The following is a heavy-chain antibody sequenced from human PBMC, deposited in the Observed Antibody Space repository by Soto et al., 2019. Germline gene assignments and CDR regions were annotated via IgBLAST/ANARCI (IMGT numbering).Heavy chain of an antibody. CDR2: IYYSGST. D-gene: IGHD6-6*01. V-gene: IGHV4-31*03. J-gene: IGHJ4*02. CDR3: ARENGIAARLDY. CDR1: GGSISSGGYY. Sequence: KASETLSLTCTVSGGSISSGGYYWSWIRQHPGKGLEWIGYIYYSGSTYYNPSLKSRVTISVDTSKNQFSLKLSSVTAADTAVYYCARENGIAARLDYWGQGTLVTVSS.